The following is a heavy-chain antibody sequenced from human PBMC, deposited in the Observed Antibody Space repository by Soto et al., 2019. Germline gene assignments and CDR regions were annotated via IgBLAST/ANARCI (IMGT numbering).Heavy chain of an antibody. CDR2: IWYDGSNK. D-gene: IGHD3-10*01. Sequence: GGSLRLSCAASGFTFSSYGMHWVRQAPGKGLEWVAVIWYDGSNKYYADSVKGRFTISRDNSKNTLYLQMNSLRAEDTAVYYCARGRDTMVRGVIIPWFDYWGQGTLVTVSS. V-gene: IGHV3-33*01. CDR3: ARGRDTMVRGVIIPWFDY. CDR1: GFTFSSYG. J-gene: IGHJ4*02.